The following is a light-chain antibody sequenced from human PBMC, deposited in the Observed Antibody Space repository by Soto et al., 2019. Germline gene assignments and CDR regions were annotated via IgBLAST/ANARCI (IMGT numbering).Light chain of an antibody. CDR3: GSYKSSSLYV. CDR1: SSDVGGYDY. J-gene: IGLJ1*01. Sequence: QSALTQPASVSGSPGQSITISCTGTSSDVGGYDYVSWYQHHPGKAPKLMIYDVSNRPSGVSNRFSGSKSGNTASLTISGLQAEDGVDYYCGSYKSSSLYVFGTGTKVTV. CDR2: DVS. V-gene: IGLV2-14*03.